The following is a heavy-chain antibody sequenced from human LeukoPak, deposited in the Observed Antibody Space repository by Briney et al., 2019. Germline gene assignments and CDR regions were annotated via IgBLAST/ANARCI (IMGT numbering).Heavy chain of an antibody. V-gene: IGHV4-38-2*02. J-gene: IGHJ4*02. D-gene: IGHD3-10*01. CDR1: GYSISSGYS. Sequence: PSETLSLTCTVSGYSISSGYSWGWIRQSPGKGLEWIGSIYHSGSTYYNPSLKSRVTILVDTSKNQFSLRLSSVTAADTAVYNCAREGGSKWFGELFFDYWGQGTLVTVSS. CDR2: IYHSGST. CDR3: AREGGSKWFGELFFDY.